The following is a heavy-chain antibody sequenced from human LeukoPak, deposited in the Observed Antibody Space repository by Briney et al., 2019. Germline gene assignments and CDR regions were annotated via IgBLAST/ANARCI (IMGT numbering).Heavy chain of an antibody. D-gene: IGHD3-22*01. Sequence: PSETLSLTCTVSGDSVRTSNSYWGWIRQPPGKGLEWIVSMYYSGNTYYNPSLKSRVTISVETSKNQLSLRLRSVTAADTAVYYCARHPHYYFDNSARWGQGTLVTVSS. V-gene: IGHV4-39*01. J-gene: IGHJ4*02. CDR2: MYYSGNT. CDR3: ARHPHYYFDNSAR. CDR1: GDSVRTSNSY.